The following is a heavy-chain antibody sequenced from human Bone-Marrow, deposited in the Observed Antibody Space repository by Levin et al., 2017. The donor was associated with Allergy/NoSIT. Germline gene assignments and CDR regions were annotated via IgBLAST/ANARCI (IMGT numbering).Heavy chain of an antibody. CDR3: ARGPDGNLVD. J-gene: IGHJ4*02. V-gene: IGHV4-34*01. CDR2: INHSGST. CDR1: GGSFSGYY. D-gene: IGHD1-7*01. Sequence: SETLSLTCAVYGGSFSGYYWSWIRQPPGKGLEWIGEINHSGSTNYNPSLKSRVTISVDTSKNQFSLKLSSVTAADTAVYYCARGPDGNLVDWGQGTLVTVSS.